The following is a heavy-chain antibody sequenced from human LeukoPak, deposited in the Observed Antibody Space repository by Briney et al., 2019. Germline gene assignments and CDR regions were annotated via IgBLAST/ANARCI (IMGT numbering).Heavy chain of an antibody. Sequence: GGSLRLSCAASGFTVSSNYMSWVRQAPGKGLEWVSVIYSGGSTYYADSVKGRFTISRDNSKNTLYLQMNSLRAEDTAVYYCARGALNYYDSSGYPLEDAFDIWGQGTVVTVSS. CDR2: IYSGGST. CDR1: GFTVSSNY. CDR3: ARGALNYYDSSGYPLEDAFDI. J-gene: IGHJ3*02. V-gene: IGHV3-66*01. D-gene: IGHD3-22*01.